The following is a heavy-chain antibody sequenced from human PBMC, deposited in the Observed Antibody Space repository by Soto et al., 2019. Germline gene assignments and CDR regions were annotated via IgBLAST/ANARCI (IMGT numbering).Heavy chain of an antibody. CDR1: GFTFSNYG. CDR2: IWHDGNNK. Sequence: LGGSLRLSCAASGFTFSNYGMHWVRQAPGKGLEWVAIIWHDGNNKYYADSVRGRFIISRDNSKNRLYLQMNSLRAEDTAVYYCASDLVGASDSYGLDVWGQGTPVTV. CDR3: ASDLVGASDSYGLDV. V-gene: IGHV3-33*01. D-gene: IGHD1-26*01. J-gene: IGHJ6*02.